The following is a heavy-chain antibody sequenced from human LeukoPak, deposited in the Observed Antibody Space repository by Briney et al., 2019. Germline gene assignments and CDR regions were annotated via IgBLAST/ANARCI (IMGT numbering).Heavy chain of an antibody. D-gene: IGHD5-18*01. CDR2: ISGDGGST. CDR1: GFTFDDYA. V-gene: IGHV3-43*02. J-gene: IGHJ4*02. Sequence: PGGSLRLSCAASGFTFDDYAMHWVRQAPGKGLEWVSLISGDGGSTYYADSVKGRFTISRDNSKNSLYLQMNSLRTEDTALDYWAKGIQVWRDFDYWGQGTLVTVSS. CDR3: AKGIQVWRDFDY.